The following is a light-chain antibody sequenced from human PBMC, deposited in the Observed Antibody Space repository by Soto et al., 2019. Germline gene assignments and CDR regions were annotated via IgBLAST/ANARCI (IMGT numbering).Light chain of an antibody. J-gene: IGLJ1*01. CDR3: SSYSGTNYHYV. V-gene: IGLV2-8*01. CDR1: SSDVGGYNY. CDR2: GVS. Sequence: QSALTQPPSASGSFGQSVTISCTGTSSDVGGYNYVSWYQQHPGKAPKLMIYGVSERPSGVPDRFSGSKSGNTASLTVSGLQADDEADYYCSSYSGTNYHYVFGTGTKLTVL.